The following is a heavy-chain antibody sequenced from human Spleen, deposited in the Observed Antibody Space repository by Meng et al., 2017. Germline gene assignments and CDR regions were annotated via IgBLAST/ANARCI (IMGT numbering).Heavy chain of an antibody. CDR1: GGSLSDYY. D-gene: IGHD4-11*01. V-gene: IGHV4-34*01. CDR3: ARGPTTMAHDFDY. J-gene: IGHJ4*02. Sequence: HVQLQQWGAGLLKPSETLSLPRFVFGGSLSDYYWSWIRQPPGKGLEWIGEINHSGSTNYNPSLESRATISVDTSQNNLSLKLSSVTAADSAVYYCARGPTTMAHDFDYWGQGTLVTVLL. CDR2: INHSGST.